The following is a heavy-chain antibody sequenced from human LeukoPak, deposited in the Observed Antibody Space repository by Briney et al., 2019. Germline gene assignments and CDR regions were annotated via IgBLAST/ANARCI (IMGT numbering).Heavy chain of an antibody. CDR1: GGSISSYY. V-gene: IGHV4-59*01. CDR2: IYYSGST. CDR3: ARRDTNGYYLF. J-gene: IGHJ4*02. Sequence: SGTLSLTCTVSGGSISSYYWSWIRQPPGKGLEWIGYIYYSGSTNYKPSLKSRVTISVDTSKNQFSLKLSSVTAAGTAVYYCARRDTNGYYLFWGQGTPVTVSS. D-gene: IGHD3-22*01.